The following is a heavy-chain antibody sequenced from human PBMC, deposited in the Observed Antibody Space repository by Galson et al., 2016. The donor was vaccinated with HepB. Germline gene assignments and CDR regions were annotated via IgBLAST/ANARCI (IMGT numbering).Heavy chain of an antibody. J-gene: IGHJ4*01. V-gene: IGHV3-23*01. CDR3: ARAFRYGTGWYGRNDC. CDR2: INGGSA. Sequence: SLRLSCAASGFTLNSFAMSWVRQAPGKGLEWVSAINGGSAHYADSVQGRFTISRDTSKNTLYLEMNSLRAEDTAIYYCARAFRYGTGWYGRNDCWGHGTLVTVSS. D-gene: IGHD6-19*01. CDR1: GFTLNSFA.